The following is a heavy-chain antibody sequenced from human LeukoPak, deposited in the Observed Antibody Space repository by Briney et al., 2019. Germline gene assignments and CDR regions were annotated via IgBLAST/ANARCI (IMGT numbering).Heavy chain of an antibody. D-gene: IGHD4-17*01. CDR3: ARSYGDYAYYYYGMDV. Sequence: SETLSLTCAVYGGSFSGYYWSWIRQPPGKGLEWIGEINHSGSTNYNPSLKSRVTTSVDTSKNQFSLKLSSVTAADTAVYYCARSYGDYAYYYYGMDVWGQGTTVTVSS. J-gene: IGHJ6*02. CDR2: INHSGST. V-gene: IGHV4-34*01. CDR1: GGSFSGYY.